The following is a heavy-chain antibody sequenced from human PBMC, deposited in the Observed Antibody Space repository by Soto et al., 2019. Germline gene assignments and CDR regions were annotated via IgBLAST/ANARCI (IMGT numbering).Heavy chain of an antibody. D-gene: IGHD4-17*01. CDR2: ISYDGSNK. V-gene: IGHV3-30-3*01. CDR3: ARDLGNNYGSFAY. J-gene: IGHJ4*02. CDR1: GFTFSNYA. Sequence: GSLRLSCVASGFTFSNYAMNWVRQAPGKGLEWVAVISYDGSNKYYADSVKGRITISRDNSRNTLYLQMNNLRAEDTAMYYCARDLGNNYGSFAYWGQGTLVTVSS.